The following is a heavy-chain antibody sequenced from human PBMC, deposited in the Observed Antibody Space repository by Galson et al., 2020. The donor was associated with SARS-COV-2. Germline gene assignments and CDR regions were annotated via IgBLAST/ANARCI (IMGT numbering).Heavy chain of an antibody. CDR3: ARQDIVLMVYAPVCMDV. CDR1: GFTFSSYE. J-gene: IGHJ6*02. Sequence: GESLKISCAASGFTFSSYEMNWVRQAPGKGLEWVSYISSSGSTIYYADSVKGRFTISRDNAKNSLYLQMNSLRAEDTAVYYCARQDIVLMVYAPVCMDVWGQGTTVTVSS. CDR2: ISSSGSTI. V-gene: IGHV3-48*03. D-gene: IGHD2-8*01.